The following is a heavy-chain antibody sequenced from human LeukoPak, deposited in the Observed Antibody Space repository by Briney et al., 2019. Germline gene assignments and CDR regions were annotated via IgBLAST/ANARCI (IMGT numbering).Heavy chain of an antibody. V-gene: IGHV3-23*01. CDR2: ITGSGDTT. CDR1: GFIFRNYA. Sequence: PGGSLRLSCAASGFIFRNYAMSWVRQAPGKGLEWVSAITGSGDTTYNADSVKGRFTISRDNSKNTLYVEMNTLRAEDTAVYYCAKWGDYDILTGYYVSDFWGQGTLVTVSS. J-gene: IGHJ4*02. CDR3: AKWGDYDILTGYYVSDF. D-gene: IGHD3-9*01.